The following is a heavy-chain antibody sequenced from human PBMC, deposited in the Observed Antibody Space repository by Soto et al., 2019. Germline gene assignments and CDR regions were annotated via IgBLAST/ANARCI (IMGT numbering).Heavy chain of an antibody. Sequence: ASVKVSCKASGYTFTSYAMHWVRQAPGQRLEWMGWINAGNGNTKYSQKFQGRVTITRDTSASTAYMELSSLRSEDTAVYYCAGEQQLVLYYYYGMDVWGQGTTVTVSS. CDR3: AGEQQLVLYYYYGMDV. CDR1: GYTFTSYA. V-gene: IGHV1-3*01. CDR2: INAGNGNT. J-gene: IGHJ6*02. D-gene: IGHD6-13*01.